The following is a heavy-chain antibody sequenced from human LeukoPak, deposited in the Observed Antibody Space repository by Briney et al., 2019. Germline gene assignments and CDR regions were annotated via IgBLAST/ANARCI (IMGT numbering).Heavy chain of an antibody. V-gene: IGHV2-5*02. CDR1: GFSLSTSGVG. CDR2: IYWDDDK. J-gene: IGHJ4*02. D-gene: IGHD3-22*01. Sequence: SGPTLAKPTQTLTLTCTFSGFSLSTSGVGVGWIRQPPGKALEWLALIYWDDDKRYSPSLKSRLTITKDTSKNQVVLTMTNVDPVDTATYYCAHRPVPPFYYDSSGYYPFDYWGQGTLVTVSS. CDR3: AHRPVPPFYYDSSGYYPFDY.